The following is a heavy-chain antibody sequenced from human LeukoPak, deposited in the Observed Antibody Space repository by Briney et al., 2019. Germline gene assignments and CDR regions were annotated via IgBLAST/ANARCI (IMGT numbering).Heavy chain of an antibody. D-gene: IGHD1-7*01. CDR1: GFTFSSYG. CDR3: AKDRRRTTAAALDY. J-gene: IGHJ4*02. V-gene: IGHV3-30*18. CDR2: ISYDGSNK. Sequence: PGGSLRLSCAASGFTFSSYGMHWVRQAPGKGLEWVAVISYDGSNKYYADSVKGRLTISRDNSKNTLYLQMNSLRAEDTAVYYCAKDRRRTTAAALDYWGQGTLVTVSS.